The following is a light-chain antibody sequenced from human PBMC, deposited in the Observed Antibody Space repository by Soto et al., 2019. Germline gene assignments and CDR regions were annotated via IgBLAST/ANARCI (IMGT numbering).Light chain of an antibody. V-gene: IGKV1-8*01. CDR2: AAS. CDR1: QGISSY. Sequence: AIRMTQSPSSFSASTGDRVTITCRASQGISSYLAWYQQKPEKAHKLLIYAASTLQSGVPSRLSGSGSGTDFTLTISCLQSEDFATYYCQQYYSYPPTFGQGTRLEIK. J-gene: IGKJ5*01. CDR3: QQYYSYPPT.